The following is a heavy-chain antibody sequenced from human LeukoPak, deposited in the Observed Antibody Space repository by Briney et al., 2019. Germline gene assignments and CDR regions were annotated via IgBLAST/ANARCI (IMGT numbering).Heavy chain of an antibody. Sequence: PGGSLRLSCAASGFTFSSYAMSWVRQAPGKGLEWVSAISGSGGSTYYADSVKGRFTISRDNSKNTLYLQMNSLRAEDTAVYYCAKDTILGRYFDWKGAFDIWGQGTMVTVSS. J-gene: IGHJ3*02. D-gene: IGHD3-9*01. CDR3: AKDTILGRYFDWKGAFDI. CDR2: ISGSGGST. V-gene: IGHV3-23*01. CDR1: GFTFSSYA.